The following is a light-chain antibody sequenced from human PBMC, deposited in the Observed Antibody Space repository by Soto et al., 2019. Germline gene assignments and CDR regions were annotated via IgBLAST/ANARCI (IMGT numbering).Light chain of an antibody. CDR3: CSYAGSSTFHVV. CDR1: SSDVGSYNL. V-gene: IGLV2-23*03. J-gene: IGLJ2*01. CDR2: EGS. Sequence: QSVLTQPASVSGSPGQSITISCTGTSSDVGSYNLVSWYQHHPGKAPKLMIYEGSKRPSGVYNRFSGSKSGNTASLTISGLQAEDEADYYGCSYAGSSTFHVVFGGGTKLTV.